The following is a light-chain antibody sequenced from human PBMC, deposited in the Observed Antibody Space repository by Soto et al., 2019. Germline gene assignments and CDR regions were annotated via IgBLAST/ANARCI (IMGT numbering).Light chain of an antibody. CDR3: QQLNSYPLT. V-gene: IGKV1-9*01. CDR2: AAS. CDR1: QGISSY. J-gene: IGKJ4*01. Sequence: DIQMTQSPSSLSASLGYRVTITCRASQGISSYLAWYQQKPGKAPKLLIYAASTLQSGVPSRFSGSGSGTDFTITISSLQPEDFATYYCQQLNSYPLTCGGGTKGDLK.